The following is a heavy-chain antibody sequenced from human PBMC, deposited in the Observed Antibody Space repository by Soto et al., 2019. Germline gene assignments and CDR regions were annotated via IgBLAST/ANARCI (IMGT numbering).Heavy chain of an antibody. CDR1: GGTFSSYA. V-gene: IGHV1-69*06. Sequence: SVKVSCKASGGTFSSYAISWVRQAPGQGLEWMGGTIPIFGTANYAQKFQGRVTITADKSTSTAYMELSSLRSEDTAVYYCAKPESYDTLSMDVWGQGTTVTVSS. CDR2: TIPIFGTA. J-gene: IGHJ6*02. D-gene: IGHD3-9*01. CDR3: AKPESYDTLSMDV.